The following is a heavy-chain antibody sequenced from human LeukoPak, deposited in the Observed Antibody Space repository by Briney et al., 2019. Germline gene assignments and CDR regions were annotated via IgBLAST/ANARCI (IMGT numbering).Heavy chain of an antibody. Sequence: GGSLRLSYADSVFIFSRYWIHPVRQAPGKELVWVSRINNDGSITNSADSVKGRFTISRDNAKDMLYLQMDSLRVEDTAIYYCVRGPFVLGEMSNWGQGTLVAVSS. V-gene: IGHV3-74*01. D-gene: IGHD3-10*01. CDR1: VFIFSRYW. CDR2: INNDGSIT. CDR3: VRGPFVLGEMSN. J-gene: IGHJ4*02.